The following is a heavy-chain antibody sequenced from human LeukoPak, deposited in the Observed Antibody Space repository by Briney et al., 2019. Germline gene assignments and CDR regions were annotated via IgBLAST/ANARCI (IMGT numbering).Heavy chain of an antibody. CDR1: GFTFSSYA. J-gene: IGHJ4*02. Sequence: GSLRLSCAASGFTFSSYAMHWVRQAPGKGLEWVAVISYDGSNKYYADSVKGRFTISRDNSKNTLYLQMNSLRAEDTAVYYCARGLFGYFDYWGQGTLVTVSS. CDR2: ISYDGSNK. D-gene: IGHD4/OR15-4a*01. CDR3: ARGLFGYFDY. V-gene: IGHV3-30-3*01.